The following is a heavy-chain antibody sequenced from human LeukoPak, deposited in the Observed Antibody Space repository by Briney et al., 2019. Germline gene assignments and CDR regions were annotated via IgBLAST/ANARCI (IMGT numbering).Heavy chain of an antibody. J-gene: IGHJ5*02. CDR2: INPNSGGT. CDR1: GYTFTSYY. D-gene: IGHD3-10*01. Sequence: GASVKVSCKASGYTFTSYYMHWVRQAPGQGLEWMGWINPNSGGTNYAQKFQGRVTMTRDTSISTAYMELSRLRSDDTAVYYCATAMVLPNNWFDPWGQGTLVTVSS. CDR3: ATAMVLPNNWFDP. V-gene: IGHV1-2*02.